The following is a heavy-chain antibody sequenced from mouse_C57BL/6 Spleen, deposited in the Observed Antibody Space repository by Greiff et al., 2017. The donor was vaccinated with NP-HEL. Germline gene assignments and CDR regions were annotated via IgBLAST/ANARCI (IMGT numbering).Heavy chain of an antibody. J-gene: IGHJ4*01. V-gene: IGHV1-64*01. CDR1: GYTFTSYW. D-gene: IGHD2-1*01. CDR2: IHPNSGST. CDR3: ARGELLCPYAMGD. Sequence: VPLQQPGAELVKPGASVKLSCKASGYTFTSYWMHWVKQRPGQGLEWIGMIHPNSGSTNYNEKFKSKATLTVDKSSSTTYMQLSSLTSEDYAVYYCARGELLCPYAMGDWGQGTSVTVAS.